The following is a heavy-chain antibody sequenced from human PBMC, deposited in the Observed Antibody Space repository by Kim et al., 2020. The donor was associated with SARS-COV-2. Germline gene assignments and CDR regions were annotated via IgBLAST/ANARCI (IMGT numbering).Heavy chain of an antibody. CDR3: AREPVESGFDY. J-gene: IGHJ4*02. D-gene: IGHD3-3*01. CDR2: IYYSGST. V-gene: IGHV4-31*03. CDR1: GGSISSGGYY. Sequence: SETLSLTCTVSGGSISSGGYYWSWIRQHPGKGLEWIGYIYYSGSTYYNPSLKSRVTISVDTSKNQFSLKLSSVTSADTAVYYCAREPVESGFDYWGQGTLVTVSS.